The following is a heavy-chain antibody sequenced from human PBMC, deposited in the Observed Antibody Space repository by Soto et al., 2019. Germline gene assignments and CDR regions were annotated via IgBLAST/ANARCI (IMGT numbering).Heavy chain of an antibody. CDR2: IYYSGST. Sequence: SETLSLTCTVSGGSISSGGYYWSWIRQHPGKGLEWIGYIYYSGSTYYNPSLKSRVTISVDTSKNQFSLKLSSVTAADTAVYYCARGGWSYYGMDVWGQGTTVTVSS. V-gene: IGHV4-31*03. J-gene: IGHJ6*02. CDR1: GGSISSGGYY. CDR3: ARGGWSYYGMDV. D-gene: IGHD2-8*01.